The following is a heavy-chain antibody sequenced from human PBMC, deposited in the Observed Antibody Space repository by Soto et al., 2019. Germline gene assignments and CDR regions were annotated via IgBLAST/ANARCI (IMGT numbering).Heavy chain of an antibody. J-gene: IGHJ5*02. CDR2: ISGSGGST. CDR1: GFTFSSYA. D-gene: IGHD2-2*01. CDR3: AKDEAGYCSSTSCYNWFDP. Sequence: GSLRLSCAASGFTFSSYAMSWVRQAPGKGLEWVSAISGSGGSTYYADSVKGRFTISRDNSKNTLYLQMNSLRAEDTAVYYCAKDEAGYCSSTSCYNWFDPWGQGTLVTAPQ. V-gene: IGHV3-23*01.